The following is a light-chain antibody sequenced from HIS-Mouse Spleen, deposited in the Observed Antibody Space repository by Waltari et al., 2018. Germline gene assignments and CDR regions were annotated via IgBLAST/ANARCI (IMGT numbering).Light chain of an antibody. CDR3: YSTDSSGNHRV. V-gene: IGLV3-10*01. CDR1: ALPKKY. J-gene: IGLJ2*01. CDR2: EDS. Sequence: SYELTQPPSVSVSPGQTARITCSGDALPKKYAYWYQQKSGQAPVLVIYEDSKRPSGIPERFSSSSSGTMATLTISGAQVEDEADYYGYSTDSSGNHRVFGGGTKLTVL.